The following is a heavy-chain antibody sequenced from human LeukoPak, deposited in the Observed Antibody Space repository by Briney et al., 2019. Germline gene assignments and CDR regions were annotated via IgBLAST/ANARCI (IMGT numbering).Heavy chain of an antibody. D-gene: IGHD5-18*01. Sequence: SGGSLRLSCAASGFTFSSYSMNWVRQAPGKGLEWAAVISYDGRNKYYADSVKGRFTISRDNSKNTLYLQMNSLRAEDTAVYYCAKDWYSYAYEYFDCWGQGTLVTVSS. J-gene: IGHJ4*02. CDR3: AKDWYSYAYEYFDC. V-gene: IGHV3-30*18. CDR1: GFTFSSYS. CDR2: ISYDGRNK.